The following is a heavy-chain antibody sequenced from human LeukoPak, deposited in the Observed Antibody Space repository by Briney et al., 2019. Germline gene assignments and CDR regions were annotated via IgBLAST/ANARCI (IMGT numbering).Heavy chain of an antibody. Sequence: PSETLSLTCTVSGYSISSGYYWGWIRQPPGKGLEWIGRIYTSGSNNYNPSLKSRVTISVDTSKNQFSLKLSSVTAADTAVYYCARESPSLGGWFDPWGQGTLVTVSS. CDR3: ARESPSLGGWFDP. D-gene: IGHD3-16*02. CDR1: GYSISSGYY. CDR2: IYTSGSN. J-gene: IGHJ5*02. V-gene: IGHV4-38-2*02.